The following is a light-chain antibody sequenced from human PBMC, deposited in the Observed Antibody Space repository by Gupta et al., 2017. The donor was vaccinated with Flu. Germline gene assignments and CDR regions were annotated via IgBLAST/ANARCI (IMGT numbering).Light chain of an antibody. CDR1: QDIRNE. J-gene: IGKJ4*01. Sequence: NQMTQSATTVSASVGETVTITCRASQDIRNELGWYQQKAGKAPKLLIYVASRLKRGVPSRFSGSGFGTDFTLTISSLQPEDFATYYCRQNDTLPLTVGGGTKVEIK. CDR2: VAS. V-gene: IGKV1-6*01. CDR3: RQNDTLPLT.